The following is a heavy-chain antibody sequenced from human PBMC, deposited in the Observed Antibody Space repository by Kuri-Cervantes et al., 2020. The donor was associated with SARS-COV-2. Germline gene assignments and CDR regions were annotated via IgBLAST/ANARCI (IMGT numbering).Heavy chain of an antibody. J-gene: IGHJ6*03. CDR3: AKTNSSSWYYYYYYMDV. D-gene: IGHD6-13*01. Sequence: LSLTCAASGFTFSNAWMSWVRQAPGKGLEWVGRIKSKTDGGTTDYAAPVKGRFTISRDDSKNTLYLQMNSLRAEDTAVYYCAKTNSSSWYYYYYYMDVWGKGATVTVSS. CDR2: IKSKTDGGTT. V-gene: IGHV3-15*01. CDR1: GFTFSNAW.